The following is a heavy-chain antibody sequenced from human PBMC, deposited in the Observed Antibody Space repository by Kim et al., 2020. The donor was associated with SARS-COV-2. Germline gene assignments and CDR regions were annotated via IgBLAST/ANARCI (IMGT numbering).Heavy chain of an antibody. Sequence: GGSLRLSCAASGFTFSSYGMHWVRQAPGKGLEWVAVISYDGSNKYYADSVKGRFTISRDNSKNTLYLQMNSLRAEDTAVYYCAKSHLELELFHYYGMDVWGQGTTVTVSS. CDR1: GFTFSSYG. V-gene: IGHV3-30*18. CDR3: AKSHLELELFHYYGMDV. CDR2: ISYDGSNK. D-gene: IGHD1-7*01. J-gene: IGHJ6*02.